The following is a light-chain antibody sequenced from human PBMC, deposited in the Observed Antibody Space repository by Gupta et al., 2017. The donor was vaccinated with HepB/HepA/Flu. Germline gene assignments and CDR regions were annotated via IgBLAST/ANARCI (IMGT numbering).Light chain of an antibody. CDR1: RGISSY. J-gene: IGKJ5*01. Sequence: DIQLTQSPSFLSASIGDRVTITCRASRGISSYLAWYQQEPGKAPKLLIYGESTLQSGVPSRFSGSGSGTEFTLTISSLQPEDFATYYWQQLNSYPSFGQGTRLEIK. CDR2: GES. V-gene: IGKV1-9*01. CDR3: QQLNSYPS.